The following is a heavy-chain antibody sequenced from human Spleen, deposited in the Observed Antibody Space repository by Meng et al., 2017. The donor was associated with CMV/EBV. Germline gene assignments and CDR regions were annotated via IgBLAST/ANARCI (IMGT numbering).Heavy chain of an antibody. Sequence: RLSCAASGFTFSSYAMNWVRQAPGKGLEWVSVIYSGGSGTYYADSVKGRFTISRDDSKNILYLQMNSLRVEDTAVYYCAKDDWFDPWGQGTLVTVSS. CDR2: IYSGGSGT. J-gene: IGHJ5*02. CDR1: GFTFSSYA. V-gene: IGHV3-23*03. CDR3: AKDDWFDP.